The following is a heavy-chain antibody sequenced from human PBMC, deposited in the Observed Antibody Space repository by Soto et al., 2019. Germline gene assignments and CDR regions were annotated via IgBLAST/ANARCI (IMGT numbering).Heavy chain of an antibody. Sequence: AETLSLTCTVSGGSISSYYWSWIRQPPGKGLEWIGYIYYSGSTNYNPSLKSRVTISVDTSKNQFSLKLISVTAADTAVYYCARDAYYYDSSGYWARPIGYWGQGTLVTVSS. CDR2: IYYSGST. CDR1: GGSISSYY. CDR3: ARDAYYYDSSGYWARPIGY. D-gene: IGHD3-22*01. V-gene: IGHV4-59*01. J-gene: IGHJ4*02.